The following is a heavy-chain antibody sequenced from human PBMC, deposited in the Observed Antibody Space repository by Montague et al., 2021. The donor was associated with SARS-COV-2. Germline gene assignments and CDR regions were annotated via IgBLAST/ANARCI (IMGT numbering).Heavy chain of an antibody. D-gene: IGHD3-16*02. J-gene: IGHJ4*02. V-gene: IGHV4-61*01. CDR2: VLYTGVT. Sequence: SETLSLTCSVSGGSVRSGSYYWSWIRPPPGKGLQWNGNVLYTGVTSFNPSLKSRLTMSVDSSKNEFSLNLRSVTAADTAVYYCAMTAVIRYQYYFDNWGQGTLVAVSS. CDR3: AMTAVIRYQYYFDN. CDR1: GGSVRSGSYY.